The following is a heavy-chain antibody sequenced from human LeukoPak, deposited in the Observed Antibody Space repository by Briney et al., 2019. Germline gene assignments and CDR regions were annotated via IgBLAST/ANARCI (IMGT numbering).Heavy chain of an antibody. J-gene: IGHJ4*02. Sequence: GGSLRLSCAASGFTFSTYAMSWVRQAPGKGLEWVSAISGSGGSTYYADSVKGRFTISRDNSKNTLYLQMNSLRAEDTAVYYCAKAGAAAFHFDYWGQGTLVTVSS. CDR2: ISGSGGST. V-gene: IGHV3-23*01. CDR3: AKAGAAAFHFDY. CDR1: GFTFSTYA. D-gene: IGHD6-13*01.